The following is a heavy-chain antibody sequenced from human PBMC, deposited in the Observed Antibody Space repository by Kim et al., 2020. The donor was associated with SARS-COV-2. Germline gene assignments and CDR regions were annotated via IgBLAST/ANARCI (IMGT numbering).Heavy chain of an antibody. Sequence: GGSLRLSCAASGFTFSSYGMHWVRQAPGKGLEWVAVISYDGSNKYYADSVKGRFTISRDNSKNTLYLQMNSLRAEDTAVYYCAKEEGSGYSSGWTYYYYGIDVCGQKATVTVSS. CDR2: ISYDGSNK. V-gene: IGHV3-30*18. D-gene: IGHD6-19*01. CDR1: GFTFSSYG. J-gene: IGHJ6*02. CDR3: AKEEGSGYSSGWTYYYYGIDV.